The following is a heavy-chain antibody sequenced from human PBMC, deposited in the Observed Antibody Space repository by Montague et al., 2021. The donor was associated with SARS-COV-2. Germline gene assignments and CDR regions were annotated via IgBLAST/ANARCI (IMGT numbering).Heavy chain of an antibody. D-gene: IGHD3/OR15-3a*01. J-gene: IGHJ5*02. CDR2: IYYSGST. V-gene: IGHV4-39*01. Sequence: SETLSLTCTVSGGSISSSSYYWGWIRQPPGKGLEWIGSIYYSGSTYYNPSLKSRVTISVDTSKNQFSLKLSSVTAADTAVYYCARGLVGWFDPWGQGTLATVSS. CDR1: GGSISSSSYY. CDR3: ARGLVGWFDP.